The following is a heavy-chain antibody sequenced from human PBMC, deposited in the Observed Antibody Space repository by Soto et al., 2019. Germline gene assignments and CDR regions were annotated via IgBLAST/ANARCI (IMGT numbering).Heavy chain of an antibody. V-gene: IGHV4-34*01. Sequence: SETLSLTCAVYGGSFSGYYWSWIRQPPGKGLEWIGEINHSGSTNYNPYLKSRVTISVDTSKNQFSLKLSSVAAADTAVYYCARGPDYDILTGYYNSRVWFDYWGQGTLVTVSS. J-gene: IGHJ4*02. D-gene: IGHD3-9*01. CDR3: ARGPDYDILTGYYNSRVWFDY. CDR1: GGSFSGYY. CDR2: INHSGST.